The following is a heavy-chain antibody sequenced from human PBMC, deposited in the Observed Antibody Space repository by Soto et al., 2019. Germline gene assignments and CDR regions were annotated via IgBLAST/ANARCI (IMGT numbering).Heavy chain of an antibody. CDR3: ARSQREYSYGPFDF. D-gene: IGHD5-18*01. J-gene: IGHJ4*02. CDR2: IYNSGSP. V-gene: IGHV4-30-4*01. CDR1: GGSISSGDYY. Sequence: SETLSLTCTVSGGSISSGDYYWSWIRQPPGKGLEWIGYIYNSGSPYYNPSLKTRVTISADTSKNQFSLKLTSVTAADTAVYFCARSQREYSYGPFDFWGQGTLVTVSS.